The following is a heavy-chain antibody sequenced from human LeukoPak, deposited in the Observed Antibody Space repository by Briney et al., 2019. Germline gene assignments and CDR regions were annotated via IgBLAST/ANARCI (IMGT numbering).Heavy chain of an antibody. CDR2: IYYSGST. CDR3: ARDPVAANKNDYYYYGMDV. CDR1: GGSISSGGYY. Sequence: RSQTLSLTCTLSGGSISSGGYYWSWIRQHPGKGLEWIGYIYYSGSTYYNPSLKSRVTISVDTSKNQFSLKLSSVTAADTAVYYCARDPVAANKNDYYYYGMDVWGQGTTVTVSS. J-gene: IGHJ6*02. V-gene: IGHV4-31*03. D-gene: IGHD2-15*01.